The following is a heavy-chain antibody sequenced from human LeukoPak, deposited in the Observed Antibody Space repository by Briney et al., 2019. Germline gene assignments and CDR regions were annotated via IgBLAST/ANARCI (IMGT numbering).Heavy chain of an antibody. CDR1: GGTFSSYA. J-gene: IGHJ4*02. CDR3: ARGDCSSTSCFDY. CDR2: IIPIFGTA. D-gene: IGHD2-2*01. V-gene: IGHV1-69*05. Sequence: ASVKVSCKASGGTFSSYAISWVRQAPGQGLEWMGGIIPIFGTANYAQKFQGRVTITTDESTSTAYMELSSLRSEDTAVYCCARGDCSSTSCFDYWGQGTLVTVSS.